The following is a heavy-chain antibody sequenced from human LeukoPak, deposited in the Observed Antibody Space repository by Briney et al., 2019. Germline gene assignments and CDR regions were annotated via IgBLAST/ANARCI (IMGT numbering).Heavy chain of an antibody. J-gene: IGHJ6*02. CDR3: TTVVVAYYYYGMDV. CDR1: GFTFSNAW. V-gene: IGHV3-15*01. CDR2: IKSKTDGGTT. Sequence: GGSLRLSCAASGFTFSNAWMSWVRQAPGKGLEWVGRIKSKTDGGTTGYAAPVKGRFTISRDDSKNTLYLQMNSLKTEDTAVYYCTTVVVAYYYYGMDVWGQGTTVTVSS. D-gene: IGHD2-15*01.